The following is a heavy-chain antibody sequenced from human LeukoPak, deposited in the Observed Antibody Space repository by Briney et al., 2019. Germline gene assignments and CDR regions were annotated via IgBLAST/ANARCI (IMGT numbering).Heavy chain of an antibody. CDR3: ARDFTIPYYYGSGSLYWFDP. Sequence: SETLSLTCTVSGGSISSSSYYWGWIRQPPGKGLEWIGSIYYSGSTYYNPSLKSRVTISVDTSKNQFPLKLSSVTAADTAVYYCARDFTIPYYYGSGSLYWFDPWGQGTLVTVSS. V-gene: IGHV4-39*06. CDR1: GGSISSSSYY. D-gene: IGHD3-10*01. CDR2: IYYSGST. J-gene: IGHJ5*02.